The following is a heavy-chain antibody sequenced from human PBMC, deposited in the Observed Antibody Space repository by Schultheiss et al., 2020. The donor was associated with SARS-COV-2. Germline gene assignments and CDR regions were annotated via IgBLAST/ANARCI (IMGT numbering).Heavy chain of an antibody. D-gene: IGHD6-19*01. CDR3: ARELVGSAAL. CDR1: GGSISSGDYY. CDR2: IYYSGST. Sequence: SETLSLTCTVSGGSISSGDYYWSWIRQPPGKGLEWIGYIYYSGSTYYNPSLRSRATISLDTSKNQFSLKIGSVTAADTAVYYCARELVGSAALWGRGTLVTVSS. V-gene: IGHV4-30-4*01. J-gene: IGHJ2*01.